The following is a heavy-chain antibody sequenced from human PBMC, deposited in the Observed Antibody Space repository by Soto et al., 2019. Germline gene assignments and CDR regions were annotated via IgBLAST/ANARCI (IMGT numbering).Heavy chain of an antibody. Sequence: PSETLSLTCTVSGGSISSYYWSWIRQPPGKGLEWIGYIYYSGSTNYNPSLKSRVTISVDTSKNQFSLKLSSVTAADTAVYYCARDQQFGSSWYGWFDPWGQGTLVTVSS. CDR2: IYYSGST. CDR1: GGSISSYY. V-gene: IGHV4-59*01. D-gene: IGHD6-13*01. CDR3: ARDQQFGSSWYGWFDP. J-gene: IGHJ5*02.